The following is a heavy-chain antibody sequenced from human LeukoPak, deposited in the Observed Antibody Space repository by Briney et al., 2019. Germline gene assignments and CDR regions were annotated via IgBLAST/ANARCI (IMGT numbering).Heavy chain of an antibody. D-gene: IGHD1-7*01. CDR3: ARVTEDILTNWNYDY. J-gene: IGHJ4*02. CDR2: IYYSGST. CDR1: GGSISSSSYY. Sequence: PSETLSLTCTVSGGSISSSSYYWGWIRQPTGTGLEWIGSIYYSGSTYYNPSLKSRVTISVDTSKNQFSLKLSSVTAADTAVYYCARVTEDILTNWNYDYWGQGTLVTVSS. V-gene: IGHV4-39*07.